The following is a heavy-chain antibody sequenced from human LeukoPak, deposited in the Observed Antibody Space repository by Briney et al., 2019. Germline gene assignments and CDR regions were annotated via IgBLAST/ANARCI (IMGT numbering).Heavy chain of an antibody. Sequence: SQTLSLTCTVSGASISSDGFYWIWSRHLPGKGLEWIGYIYYTGFTYCRPSLKSRVTMSVDTSQNQFSLRMSSMTAADTAVYYCARAGLGIENYYYYMDVWGKGTTVTVSS. V-gene: IGHV4-31*03. CDR2: IYYTGFT. J-gene: IGHJ6*03. CDR3: ARAGLGIENYYYYMDV. CDR1: GASISSDGFY. D-gene: IGHD1-1*01.